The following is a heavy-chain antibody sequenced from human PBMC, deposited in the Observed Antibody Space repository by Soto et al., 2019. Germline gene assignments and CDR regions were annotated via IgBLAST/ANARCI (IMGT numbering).Heavy chain of an antibody. V-gene: IGHV3-23*01. J-gene: IGHJ4*02. CDR2: ISGSGGST. CDR3: AKVLEYYDSSGYYGTFGY. CDR1: GFTFSSYA. Sequence: GGSLRLSCAASGFTFSSYAMHWVRQAPGKGLEWVSAISGSGGSTYYADSVKGRFTISRDNSKNTLYLQMNSLRAEDTAVYYCAKVLEYYDSSGYYGTFGYWGQGTLVTVSS. D-gene: IGHD3-22*01.